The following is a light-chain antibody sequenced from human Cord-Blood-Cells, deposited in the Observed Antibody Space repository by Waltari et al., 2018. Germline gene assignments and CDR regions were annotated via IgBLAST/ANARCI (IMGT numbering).Light chain of an antibody. V-gene: IGLV2-14*01. CDR2: EVS. CDR1: SSDVGGYNY. J-gene: IGLJ1*01. CDR3: SSYTSSSTLV. Sequence: QSALTQPASVSGSPGQSITISCTGTSSDVGGYNYVSWYQQHPGKAPKLMIYEVSNLPSGVSNRFSGSKSRNTASLTISGLQAEDEADYYCSSYTSSSTLVFGTGTKVTVL.